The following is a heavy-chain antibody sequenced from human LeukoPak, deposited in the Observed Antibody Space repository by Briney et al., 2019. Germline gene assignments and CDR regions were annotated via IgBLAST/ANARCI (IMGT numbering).Heavy chain of an antibody. V-gene: IGHV4-61*02. Sequence: PSETLSLTCTVSGGSISSGSYYWSWIRQPAGKGLEWIGRIYTSGSTNYNPSLKSRVTMSVDTSKNQFSLKLSSVTAADTAVYYCARAMMVRGVMVFDYWGQGTLVTVSS. CDR3: ARAMMVRGVMVFDY. D-gene: IGHD3-10*01. J-gene: IGHJ4*02. CDR2: IYTSGST. CDR1: GGSISSGSYY.